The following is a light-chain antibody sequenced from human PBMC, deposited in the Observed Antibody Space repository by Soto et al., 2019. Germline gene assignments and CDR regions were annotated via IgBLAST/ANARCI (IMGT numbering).Light chain of an antibody. J-gene: IGKJ5*01. CDR2: DAS. CDR3: QHFNRYPIT. CDR1: QGISSD. Sequence: AIQLTQSPSSLSAYVGDRVTITCRTSQGISSDLAWYQQKPGKAPKLLIYDASTLESGVPSRFSGSGSGTDFTLTISSLQPEDFVSYYCQHFNRYPITFGQAPRLEIK. V-gene: IGKV1-13*02.